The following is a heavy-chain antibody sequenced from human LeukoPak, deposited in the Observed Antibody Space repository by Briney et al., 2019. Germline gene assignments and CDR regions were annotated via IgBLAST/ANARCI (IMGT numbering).Heavy chain of an antibody. J-gene: IGHJ4*02. CDR3: AKDDCSGGSCYLEYHFDY. CDR1: GFTFSSYA. V-gene: IGHV3-23*01. Sequence: GGSLRLSCAASGFTFSSYAMSWVRQAPGKGLEWVSAISGSGGSTYYADSVKGRFTISRDNSKNTLYLQMNSLRAEDTAVYYCAKDDCSGGSCYLEYHFDYWGQGTLVTVPS. D-gene: IGHD2-15*01. CDR2: ISGSGGST.